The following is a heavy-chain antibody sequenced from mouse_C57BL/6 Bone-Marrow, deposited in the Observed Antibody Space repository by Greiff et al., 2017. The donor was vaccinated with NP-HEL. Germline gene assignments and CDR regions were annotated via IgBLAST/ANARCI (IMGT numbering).Heavy chain of an antibody. D-gene: IGHD2-4*01. Sequence: VQLQQSGAELMKPGASVKLSCKATGYTFTGYWIEWVKQRPGHGLEWIGEILPGSGSTNYTEKLKGKATFTADTSTNTSYMQLSSLTTEDSAFCNCARDYDDAMDYWGQGTSVTVSS. V-gene: IGHV1-9*01. CDR1: GYTFTGYW. CDR3: ARDYDDAMDY. CDR2: ILPGSGST. J-gene: IGHJ4*01.